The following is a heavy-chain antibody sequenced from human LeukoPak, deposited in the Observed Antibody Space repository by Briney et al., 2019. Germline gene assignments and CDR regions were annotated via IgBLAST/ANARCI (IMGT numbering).Heavy chain of an antibody. CDR2: INTNTGNP. D-gene: IGHD3/OR15-3a*01. Sequence: ASVNVSCKASGYTLTSYAMNWVRQGPGQGLEWMGWINTNTGNPTYAQGFTGRFVFSLDTSVSTAYLQISSLKAEDTAVYYCARVGRDTGLDLGMDVWGQGTTVTVSS. CDR3: ARVGRDTGLDLGMDV. CDR1: GYTLTSYA. V-gene: IGHV7-4-1*02. J-gene: IGHJ6*02.